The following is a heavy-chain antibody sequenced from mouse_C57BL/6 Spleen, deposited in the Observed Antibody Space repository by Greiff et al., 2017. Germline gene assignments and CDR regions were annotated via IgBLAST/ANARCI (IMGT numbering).Heavy chain of an antibody. V-gene: IGHV1-55*01. Sequence: QVQLQQPGAELVKPGASVKMSCKASGYTFTSYWITWVKQRPGQGLEWIGDIYPGSGSTNYNEKFKSKATLTVDTSSSTAYMELSSLASEDSAVYYCARKLDYGSSFDYWGQGTTLTVSS. CDR1: GYTFTSYW. CDR2: IYPGSGST. CDR3: ARKLDYGSSFDY. D-gene: IGHD1-1*01. J-gene: IGHJ2*01.